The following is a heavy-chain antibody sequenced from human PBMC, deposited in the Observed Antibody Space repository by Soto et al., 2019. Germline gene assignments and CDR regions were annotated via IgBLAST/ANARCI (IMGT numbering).Heavy chain of an antibody. Sequence: PGGSLRLSCAASGFTFSSYAMHWVRQAPGKGLEWVAVISYDGSNKYYADSVKGRFTISRDNSKNTLYLQMNSLRAEDTAVYYCAKAPGDSSGYLYYYYGMDVWGQGTTVTVS. V-gene: IGHV3-30-3*01. D-gene: IGHD3-22*01. CDR2: ISYDGSNK. CDR1: GFTFSSYA. J-gene: IGHJ6*02. CDR3: AKAPGDSSGYLYYYYGMDV.